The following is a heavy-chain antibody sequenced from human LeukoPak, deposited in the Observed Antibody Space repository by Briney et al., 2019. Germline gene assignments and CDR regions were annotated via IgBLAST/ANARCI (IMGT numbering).Heavy chain of an antibody. D-gene: IGHD3-22*01. V-gene: IGHV4-30-4*01. CDR2: IHYSGNT. CDR1: GGSISSGNYY. J-gene: IGHJ4*02. CDR3: ARGTFYYDSSVAY. Sequence: SETLSLTCTVSGGSISSGNYYWNWIRQPPGKGLEWIGYIHYSGNTYYNPSLKSRVSISVDTSNNQFSLKLSPVTAADTAVYYCARGTFYYDSSVAYWGQGTLVTVSS.